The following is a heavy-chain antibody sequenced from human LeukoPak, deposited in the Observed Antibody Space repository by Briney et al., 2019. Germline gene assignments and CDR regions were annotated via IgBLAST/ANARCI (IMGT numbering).Heavy chain of an antibody. J-gene: IGHJ5*02. Sequence: GGSLRLSCAASGFTFSSCVMSWVRQAPGKGLEWVSSISGTFDSTYYADSVKGRFTISRDNSKNTLFLQMNSLRAEDTAVYYCAKAAASSAWYVWFDPWGQGTLVTVSS. CDR2: ISGTFDST. CDR1: GFTFSSCV. V-gene: IGHV3-23*01. D-gene: IGHD6-19*01. CDR3: AKAAASSAWYVWFDP.